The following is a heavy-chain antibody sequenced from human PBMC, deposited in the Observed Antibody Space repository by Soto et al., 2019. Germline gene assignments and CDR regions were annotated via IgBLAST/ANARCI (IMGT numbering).Heavy chain of an antibody. J-gene: IGHJ6*02. Sequence: QVQLVESGGGVVQPGRSLRLSCAASGFTFSSYGMYWVRQAPGKGLEWVAVIWYDGSNKYYADSVKGRFTISRDNSKNTLYLQMNSLRAEDTAVYYCARDRSGGVTSYGMDVWGQGTTVTVSS. V-gene: IGHV3-33*01. CDR1: GFTFSSYG. D-gene: IGHD3-16*01. CDR2: IWYDGSNK. CDR3: ARDRSGGVTSYGMDV.